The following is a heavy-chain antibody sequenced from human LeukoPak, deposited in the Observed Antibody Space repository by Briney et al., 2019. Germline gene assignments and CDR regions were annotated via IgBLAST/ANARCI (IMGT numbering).Heavy chain of an antibody. CDR1: GYSFTHHN. CDR2: IKPNNGDT. V-gene: IGHV1-2*02. CDR3: ARVLSAVTSTSDY. Sequence: GASVKVSCKASGYSFTHHNVHWVRQAPGQALEWMGWIKPNNGDTKFSQKFQDRVTLTSDTSIDTAYMEMSGLTSDDTAIYYCARVLSAVTSTSDYWGQGTLVTVSS. J-gene: IGHJ4*02. D-gene: IGHD4-17*01.